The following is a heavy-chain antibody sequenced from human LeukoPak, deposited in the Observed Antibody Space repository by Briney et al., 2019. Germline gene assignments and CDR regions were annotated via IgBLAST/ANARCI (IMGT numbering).Heavy chain of an antibody. D-gene: IGHD6-13*01. CDR1: GFTFSSYA. CDR3: AKSGQQLVHSYFDY. Sequence: PGGSLRLSCSASGFTFSSYAMHWVRQAPGKGLEWVAVISYDGSNKYYADSVKGRFTISRDNSKNTLYLQMNSLRAEDTAVYYCAKSGQQLVHSYFDYWGQGTLVTVSS. CDR2: ISYDGSNK. V-gene: IGHV3-30*18. J-gene: IGHJ4*02.